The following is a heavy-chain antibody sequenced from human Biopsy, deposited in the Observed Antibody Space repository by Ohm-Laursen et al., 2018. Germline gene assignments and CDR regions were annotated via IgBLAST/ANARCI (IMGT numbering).Heavy chain of an antibody. CDR1: GGSISSFY. V-gene: IGHV4-4*09. CDR2: ISASGST. D-gene: IGHD2-15*01. Sequence: SETLSLTCAVSGGSISSFYWTWIRQPPGKGPEWIGEISASGSTNYKPSLKSRVIISVDTSKTLFSLDLSSVTAADTAVYYCARRGSGGRSFDHWGQGTLVTVSS. J-gene: IGHJ4*02. CDR3: ARRGSGGRSFDH.